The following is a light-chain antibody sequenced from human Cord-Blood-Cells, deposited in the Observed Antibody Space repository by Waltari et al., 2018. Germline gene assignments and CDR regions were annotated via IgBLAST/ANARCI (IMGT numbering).Light chain of an antibody. CDR3: QQYNSYWP. CDR2: KAS. J-gene: IGKJ1*01. CDR1: QSISSW. V-gene: IGKV1-5*03. Sequence: DIQMTQSPSTLSASVGDRVTITCRASQSISSWLAWYQQKPGKAPKLLIYKASSLERGVPSRFSGSGSGTEFTLTISSLQPDYFATYYCQQYNSYWPFGQGTKVEIK.